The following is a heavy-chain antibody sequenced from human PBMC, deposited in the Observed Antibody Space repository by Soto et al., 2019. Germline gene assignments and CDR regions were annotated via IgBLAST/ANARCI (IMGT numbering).Heavy chain of an antibody. D-gene: IGHD6-6*01. CDR1: RFTFSDYY. CDR3: ARDQGHSSSSTYGMDV. Sequence: QVQLVESGGGLVKLGGSLRLSCAASRFTFSDYYMSWIRQAPGKGLEWVAYISTRSSYTNYADSVRGRFTISRDNAKNSVYLQMNSLRAEDTAVYFCARDQGHSSSSTYGMDVWGQGTTVTVSS. V-gene: IGHV3-11*06. J-gene: IGHJ6*02. CDR2: ISTRSSYT.